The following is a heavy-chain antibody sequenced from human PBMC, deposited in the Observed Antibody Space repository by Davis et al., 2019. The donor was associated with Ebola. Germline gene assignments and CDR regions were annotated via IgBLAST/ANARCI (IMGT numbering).Heavy chain of an antibody. CDR3: ARGDCVSTSCDRFDY. J-gene: IGHJ4*02. CDR2: INTNTGNP. CDR1: GYTFTNYA. D-gene: IGHD2-2*01. Sequence: AASVKVSCKASGYTFTNYAINWVRPAPGQGLEWMGWINTNTGNPTYAQGFTGRFVFSLDTSATTAYLQISSLKAEDTAVYYCARGDCVSTSCDRFDYWGQGTLVTVSS. V-gene: IGHV7-4-1*02.